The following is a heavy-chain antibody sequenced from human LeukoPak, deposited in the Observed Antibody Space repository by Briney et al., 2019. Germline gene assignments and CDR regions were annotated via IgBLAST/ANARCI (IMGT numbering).Heavy chain of an antibody. D-gene: IGHD6-19*01. Sequence: GGSLRLSCAASGFIFSTYAMSWVRQAPGKGLEWVSTISGSGIAAYYADSVKGRFTISRDNPMDTLYLQMNSLRAEDTAVYYCAKSVAGPNDAFDFWGQGTMVTVSS. V-gene: IGHV3-23*01. CDR3: AKSVAGPNDAFDF. J-gene: IGHJ3*01. CDR1: GFIFSTYA. CDR2: ISGSGIAA.